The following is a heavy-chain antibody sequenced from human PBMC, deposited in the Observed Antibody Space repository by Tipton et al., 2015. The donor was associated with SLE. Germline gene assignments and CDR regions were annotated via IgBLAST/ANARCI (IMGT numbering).Heavy chain of an antibody. V-gene: IGHV4-39*01. CDR3: ARRWGFGNLSWGDY. CDR1: GGSITSTNYY. Sequence: TLSLTCTVSGGSITSTNYYWSWFRQPPGKGLEWIGSIYYSGITYYSPSLRSRVTISVDTTKNQFSLKVNSVTAADTAVYYCARRWGFGNLSWGDYWGQGTLVTVSP. J-gene: IGHJ4*02. CDR2: IYYSGIT. D-gene: IGHD3-10*01.